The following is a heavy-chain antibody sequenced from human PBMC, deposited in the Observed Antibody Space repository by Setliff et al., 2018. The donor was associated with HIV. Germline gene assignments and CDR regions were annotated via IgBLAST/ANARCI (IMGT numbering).Heavy chain of an antibody. J-gene: IGHJ4*02. V-gene: IGHV2-70*11. D-gene: IGHD4-4*01. CDR1: GFSLTTSGMC. Sequence: SGPTLVNPTQTLTLTCTFSGFSLTTSGMCVTWIRQPPGKALEWLARIDWDDEKKYNTFLKTRLTISRDNSKNTVYLQMNSLKTEDTAIYYCARDPTIPSPDYFDHWGQGTLVTVSS. CDR3: ARDPTIPSPDYFDH. CDR2: IDWDDEK.